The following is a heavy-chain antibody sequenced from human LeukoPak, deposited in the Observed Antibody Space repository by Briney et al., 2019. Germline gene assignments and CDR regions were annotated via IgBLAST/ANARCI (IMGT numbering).Heavy chain of an antibody. CDR3: ATTTSGSGLAFDI. V-gene: IGHV1-2*02. Sequence: ASVTVSCKASGYTFTGYYIHWVRQAPGQGLEWMGWINPNSGGTNYAQKFQVRVTMTRDTANSTAYMELSRLRSEDTAMYYCATTTSGSGLAFDICGQGTMVTASS. CDR1: GYTFTGYY. J-gene: IGHJ3*02. CDR2: INPNSGGT. D-gene: IGHD1-26*01.